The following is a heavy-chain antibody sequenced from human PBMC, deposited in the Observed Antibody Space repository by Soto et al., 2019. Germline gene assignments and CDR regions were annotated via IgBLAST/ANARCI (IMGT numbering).Heavy chain of an antibody. D-gene: IGHD3-10*01. Sequence: QVQLVESGGGVVQSGRSLRLSCAASGFTFSPYAMHWVRQAPGKGLEWVAVISYDGNNKNYADSVKGRLAISRDNSRNTLYLQMNSLRAEDTAVYYCARARFGSPALDYWGQGTLVTVSS. CDR2: ISYDGNNK. V-gene: IGHV3-30*09. J-gene: IGHJ4*02. CDR1: GFTFSPYA. CDR3: ARARFGSPALDY.